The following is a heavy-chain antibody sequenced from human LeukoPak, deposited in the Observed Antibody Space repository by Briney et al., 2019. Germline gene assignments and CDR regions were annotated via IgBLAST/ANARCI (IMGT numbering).Heavy chain of an antibody. V-gene: IGHV3-66*02. J-gene: IGHJ5*02. D-gene: IGHD2-15*01. CDR2: IYSGGST. CDR3: ARHTPVVWKNWFDP. Sequence: QPGGSLRLSCAASGFTVSSNYMSWVRQAPGKGLEWVSVIYSGGSTYYADSVKGRFTISRDNSKNTLYLQMNSLRAEDTAVYYCARHTPVVWKNWFDPWGQGTLVTVSS. CDR1: GFTVSSNY.